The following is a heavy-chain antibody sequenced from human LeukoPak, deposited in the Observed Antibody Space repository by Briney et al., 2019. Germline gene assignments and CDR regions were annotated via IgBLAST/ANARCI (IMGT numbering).Heavy chain of an antibody. J-gene: IGHJ4*02. Sequence: GGSLRLSCAASGFTFRSYWMSWVRQAPGKGLAWVANIKQDGSEQYYVDSVKGRFTIFRDNAKNSLYLQMNSLRAEDTAVYYCARDERGGSYVGYWGQGTLVTVSS. CDR1: GFTFRSYW. CDR2: IKQDGSEQ. CDR3: ARDERGGSYVGY. D-gene: IGHD1-26*01. V-gene: IGHV3-7*01.